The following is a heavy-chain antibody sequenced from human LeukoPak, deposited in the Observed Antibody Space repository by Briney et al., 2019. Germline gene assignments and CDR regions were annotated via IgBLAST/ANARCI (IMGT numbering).Heavy chain of an antibody. V-gene: IGHV3-48*01. Sequence: GGSLRLSCAASGFTFSGYSMNWLRQAPGKGLEWVSYISSGSSTIYYADSVRGRFTISRDNAKSSLYLQMNSLRAEDTAVYYCARGRADYYFDYWSQGTLVTVSS. CDR3: ARGRADYYFDY. CDR1: GFTFSGYS. D-gene: IGHD2-21*02. CDR2: ISSGSSTI. J-gene: IGHJ4*02.